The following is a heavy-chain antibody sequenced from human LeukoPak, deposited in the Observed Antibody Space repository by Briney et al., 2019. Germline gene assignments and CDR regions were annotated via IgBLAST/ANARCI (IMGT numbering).Heavy chain of an antibody. J-gene: IGHJ4*02. D-gene: IGHD6-13*01. CDR3: AKEAGYSSSWYYNY. CDR1: GFTFSSYG. Sequence: GGSLRLSCAASGFTFSSYGMHWVRQAPGKGLEWVAVISYDGSNKYYADSVKGRFTISRDNSKNTLYLQMNSLRAEDTAVYYCAKEAGYSSSWYYNYWGQGTLVTVSS. V-gene: IGHV3-30*18. CDR2: ISYDGSNK.